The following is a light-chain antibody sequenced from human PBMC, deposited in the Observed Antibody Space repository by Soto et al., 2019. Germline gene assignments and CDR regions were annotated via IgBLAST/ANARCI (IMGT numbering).Light chain of an antibody. CDR2: EVS. J-gene: IGLJ2*01. CDR1: NSDVGGYDY. CDR3: NSYTDISTI. Sequence: QSALTQPASVSGSPGQSITISCTGTNSDVGGYDYVSWYQQHPGKAPKLIIYEVSYRPSGVSNRFSGSKSGNTASLTISGLQADDEADYYCNSYTDISTIFGGGTQLTVL. V-gene: IGLV2-14*01.